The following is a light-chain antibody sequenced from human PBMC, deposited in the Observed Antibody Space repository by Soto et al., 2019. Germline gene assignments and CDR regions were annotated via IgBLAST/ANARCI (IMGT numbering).Light chain of an antibody. V-gene: IGKV3-11*01. Sequence: EIVLTQSPATLSLSPGERATLSCRASQSVGSYLAWYQQKPGQAPNLLIYDASNRAPGIPARFSGSGSGTDFTLTISSLEPEDFAVYYCQQRTNWPPVTFGQGTRLEMK. CDR2: DAS. J-gene: IGKJ5*01. CDR1: QSVGSY. CDR3: QQRTNWPPVT.